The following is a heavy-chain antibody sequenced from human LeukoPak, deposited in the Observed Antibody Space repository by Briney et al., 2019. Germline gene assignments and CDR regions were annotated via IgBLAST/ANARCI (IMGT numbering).Heavy chain of an antibody. D-gene: IGHD3-22*01. Sequence: ASVKVSCKASGYTFTNYFMHWVRQATGQGLEWMGWMNPNSGNTGYAQKFQGRVTMTRNTSISTAYMELSSLRSEDTAVYYCAIHYYYDSSGYYLIDYWGQGTLVTVSS. CDR3: AIHYYYDSSGYYLIDY. V-gene: IGHV1-8*02. J-gene: IGHJ4*02. CDR1: GYTFTNYF. CDR2: MNPNSGNT.